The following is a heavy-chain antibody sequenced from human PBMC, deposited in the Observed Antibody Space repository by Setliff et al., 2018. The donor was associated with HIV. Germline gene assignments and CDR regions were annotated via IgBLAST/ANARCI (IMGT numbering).Heavy chain of an antibody. CDR3: ALRQRGGLVGAGNAFDI. CDR2: IANGINT. J-gene: IGHJ3*02. Sequence: ASVKVSCAASGFSFSNYAMTWVRQAPGKGLEWVSTIANGINTYYADSVRGRFTISRDNSKNTLYLQMNSLRAEDTAKYYCALRQRGGLVGAGNAFDIWGQGTMVTVSS. D-gene: IGHD1-26*01. CDR1: GFSFSNYA. V-gene: IGHV3-23*01.